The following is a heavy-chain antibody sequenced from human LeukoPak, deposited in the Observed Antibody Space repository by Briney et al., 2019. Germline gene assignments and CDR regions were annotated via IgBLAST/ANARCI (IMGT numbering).Heavy chain of an antibody. D-gene: IGHD3-9*01. V-gene: IGHV3-23*01. J-gene: IGHJ4*02. Sequence: PGGSLRLSCAASGFTFSSYAMSWVRQAPGKGLEWVSAISGSGGSTYYADSVKGRFTISRDNSKNTLYLQMNSLRAEDTAVYYCATPPHPQYYDILTGYYWPLVPQLDDYWGQGTLVTVSS. CDR1: GFTFSSYA. CDR3: ATPPHPQYYDILTGYYWPLVPQLDDY. CDR2: ISGSGGST.